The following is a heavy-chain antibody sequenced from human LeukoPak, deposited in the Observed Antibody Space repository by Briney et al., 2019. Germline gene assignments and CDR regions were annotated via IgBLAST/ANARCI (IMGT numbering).Heavy chain of an antibody. Sequence: SETLSLTCTVSGGSFSSDYWSWIRQPPGKGLEWIGYIYYSGSTNYNPSLKSRATISVGTSKKQFSLILSSVTAADTAVYYCARRSLVRTVGYYYGMDVWGQGTTVTVSS. V-gene: IGHV4-59*08. D-gene: IGHD1-26*01. CDR1: GGSFSSDY. CDR2: IYYSGST. J-gene: IGHJ6*02. CDR3: ARRSLVRTVGYYYGMDV.